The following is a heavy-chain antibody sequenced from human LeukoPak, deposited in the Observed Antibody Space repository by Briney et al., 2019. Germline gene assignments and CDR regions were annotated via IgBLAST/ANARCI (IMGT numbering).Heavy chain of an antibody. CDR1: GGSISSYY. Sequence: SETLSLTCTVSGGSISSYYWSWIRQPPGKGLEWIGYIYYSGSINYNPSLKSRVTISVDTSKNQFSLKLSSVTAADTAVYYCARDSRSSSWFNFDYWGQGTLVTVSS. CDR3: ARDSRSSSWFNFDY. J-gene: IGHJ4*02. CDR2: IYYSGSI. V-gene: IGHV4-59*12. D-gene: IGHD6-13*01.